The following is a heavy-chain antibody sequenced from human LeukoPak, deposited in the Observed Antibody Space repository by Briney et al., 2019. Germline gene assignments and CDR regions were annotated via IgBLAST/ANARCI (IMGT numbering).Heavy chain of an antibody. CDR3: ARDRDGSGWPFYNYYGMDV. V-gene: IGHV3-33*01. D-gene: IGHD6-19*01. Sequence: QPGRSLRLSCAASGFTFSSYGMHWVRQAPGKGLEWVAVIWYDGSNKYYADSVKGRFTISRDNSKNTLYLQMNSLRAEDTAVYYCARDRDGSGWPFYNYYGMDVWGQGTTVTVSS. CDR1: GFTFSSYG. J-gene: IGHJ6*02. CDR2: IWYDGSNK.